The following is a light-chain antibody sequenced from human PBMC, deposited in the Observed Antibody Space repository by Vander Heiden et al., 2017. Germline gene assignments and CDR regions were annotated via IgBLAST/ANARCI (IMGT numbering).Light chain of an antibody. CDR1: QSLLYSNGNDH. CDR3: MQALQNPYT. CDR2: LGS. V-gene: IGKV2-28*01. J-gene: IGKJ2*01. Sequence: IEMTQSPFSLPVTPGEPASISCRSSQSLLYSNGNDHLNWYLQKPGQSAQLLIYLGSNRASGVPDRWSGTGSGTDFTLKISRVEAEDVGVYYCMQALQNPYTFGQGTKLEIK.